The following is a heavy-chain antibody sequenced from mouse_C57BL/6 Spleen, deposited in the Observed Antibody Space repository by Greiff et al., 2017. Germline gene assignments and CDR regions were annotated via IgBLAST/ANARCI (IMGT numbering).Heavy chain of an antibody. CDR2: IDPETGGT. CDR3: TRGNWPY. D-gene: IGHD4-1*02. J-gene: IGHJ2*01. CDR1: GYTFTDYE. Sequence: VQLQESGAELVRPGASVTLSCKASGYTFTDYEMHWVKQTPVHGLEWIGAIDPETGGTAYNQKFKGKAILTADKSSSTAYMELRSLTSEDSAVYYCTRGNWPYWGQGTTLTVSS. V-gene: IGHV1-15*01.